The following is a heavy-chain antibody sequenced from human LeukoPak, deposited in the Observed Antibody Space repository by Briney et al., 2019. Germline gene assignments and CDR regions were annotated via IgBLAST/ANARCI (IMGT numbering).Heavy chain of an antibody. D-gene: IGHD3-16*01. CDR2: INPNSGGT. J-gene: IGHJ4*02. CDR3: VRSLRNSYIDY. Sequence: GASVKVSCKASGYTFTGYYMHWVRQAPGRGLEWMGWINPNSGGTNYAQKFQGRVTMTRNTSIGTAYVELSSLTSEDTAVYYCVRSLRNSYIDYWGQGTLVAASS. CDR1: GYTFTGYY. V-gene: IGHV1-2*02.